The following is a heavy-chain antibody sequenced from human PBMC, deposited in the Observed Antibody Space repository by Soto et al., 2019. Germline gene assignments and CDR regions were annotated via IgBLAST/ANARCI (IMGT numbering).Heavy chain of an antibody. J-gene: IGHJ4*02. CDR2: IFSNDEK. Sequence: QVTLKESGPVLVKPTETLTLTCTVSGFSLSNARMGVSWIRQPPGKALEWLAHIFSNDEKSYSTSLKSRLTIPNDTSKSQVVLTMTNIDPVDTATYYCARIRAEDCSGASCYYYFDYWGQATLVTVSS. CDR1: GFSLSNARMG. CDR3: ARIRAEDCSGASCYYYFDY. V-gene: IGHV2-26*01. D-gene: IGHD2-15*01.